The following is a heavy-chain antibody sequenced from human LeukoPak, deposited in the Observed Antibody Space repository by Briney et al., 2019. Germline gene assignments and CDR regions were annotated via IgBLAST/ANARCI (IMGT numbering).Heavy chain of an antibody. V-gene: IGHV1-8*01. CDR2: MNPNSGNT. J-gene: IGHJ4*02. CDR3: ARVERITIFGVVSYFFDY. D-gene: IGHD3-3*01. CDR1: GYTFTSYD. Sequence: ASVKVSCKASGYTFTSYDINWVRQATGQGLEWMGWMNPNSGNTGYAQKFQGRVTMTRNTSISTAYMELSSLRSEDTAVCYCARVERITIFGVVSYFFDYWGQGTLVTVSS.